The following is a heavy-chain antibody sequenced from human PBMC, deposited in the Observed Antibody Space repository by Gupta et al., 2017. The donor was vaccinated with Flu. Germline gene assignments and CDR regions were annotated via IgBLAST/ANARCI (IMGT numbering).Heavy chain of an antibody. CDR3: ARAWDIAAVGAGEFDS. Sequence: EEQPVESGGGLVKPGGSLRLSCAASGLPFSCYYMHGVRQAPGKGLAWGSSISISRSYIYYPDSVKGRFTISRDNAKNSRYLQMNSLGAEDTAVYYCARAWDIAAVGAGEFDSWGQGTLVTVSS. D-gene: IGHD6-13*01. CDR1: GLPFSCYY. V-gene: IGHV3-21*02. CDR2: ISISRSYI. J-gene: IGHJ5*01.